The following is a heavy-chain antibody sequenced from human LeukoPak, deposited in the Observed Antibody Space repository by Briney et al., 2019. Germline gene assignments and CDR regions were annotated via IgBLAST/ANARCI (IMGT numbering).Heavy chain of an antibody. V-gene: IGHV1-46*01. J-gene: IGHJ4*02. Sequence: GASVKVSCKASGYTFTSYYMHWVRQAPGQGLEWMGIINPSGGSTSYAQKFQGRVTMTRDTSTSTAYMELRSLRSDDTAVYYCARGEVGADVDYWGQGTLVTVSS. CDR1: GYTFTSYY. CDR2: INPSGGST. D-gene: IGHD1-26*01. CDR3: ARGEVGADVDY.